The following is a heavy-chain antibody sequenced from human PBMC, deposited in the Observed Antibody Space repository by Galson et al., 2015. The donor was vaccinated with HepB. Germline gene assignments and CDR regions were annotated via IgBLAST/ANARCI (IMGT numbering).Heavy chain of an antibody. CDR1: GGTFSSYT. D-gene: IGHD3-16*01. CDR2: IIPILGIA. Sequence: SVKVSCKASGGTFSSYTISWVRQAPGQGLEWMGRIIPILGIANYAQKFQGRVTMTRDTSTSTVYMELSSLRSEDTAVYYCARDQGWQRGGGGDYWGQGTLVTVSS. J-gene: IGHJ4*02. CDR3: ARDQGWQRGGGGDY. V-gene: IGHV1-69*04.